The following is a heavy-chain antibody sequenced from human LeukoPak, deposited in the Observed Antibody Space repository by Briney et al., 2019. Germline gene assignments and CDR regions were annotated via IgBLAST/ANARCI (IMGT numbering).Heavy chain of an antibody. V-gene: IGHV3-53*04. CDR3: ARGYRGPVY. J-gene: IGHJ4*02. CDR1: GFTFSSYG. CDR2: IYSGGST. D-gene: IGHD1-26*01. Sequence: PGRSLRLSCAASGFTFSSYGMHWVRQAPGKGLEWVSVIYSGGSTYYADSVKGRFTISRHNSKNTLYLQMNSLRAEDTAVYYCARGYRGPVYWGQGTLVTVSS.